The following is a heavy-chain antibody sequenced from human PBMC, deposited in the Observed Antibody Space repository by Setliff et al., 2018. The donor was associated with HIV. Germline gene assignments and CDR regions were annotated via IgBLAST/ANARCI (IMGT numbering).Heavy chain of an antibody. D-gene: IGHD6-13*01. Sequence: GGSLRLSCAAAVFTFRTYKFNWVRHAPGKGLEWVSLINKDGHHTLYADSARGRFTISRDNRKDSLYLQMNSLSTEDTALYYCAKEHWGSNWSGLGVWGQGTTVTVSS. J-gene: IGHJ6*02. CDR2: INKDGHHT. V-gene: IGHV3-43*01. CDR1: VFTFRTYK. CDR3: AKEHWGSNWSGLGV.